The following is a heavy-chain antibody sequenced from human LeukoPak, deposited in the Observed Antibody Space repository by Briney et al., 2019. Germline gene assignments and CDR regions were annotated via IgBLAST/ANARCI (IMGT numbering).Heavy chain of an antibody. V-gene: IGHV3-48*01. CDR3: ARDHYPSGWTNTY. J-gene: IGHJ4*02. Sequence: GGSLRLSCAASGFTFGSYAMNWVRHVPGRGLGWISYISSSSTTKYYADSAKGRFIISRDNAKGSLYLQMTSLRVEDTAVYYCARDHYPSGWTNTYWGQGALVTVSS. CDR2: ISSSSTTK. D-gene: IGHD6-19*01. CDR1: GFTFGSYA.